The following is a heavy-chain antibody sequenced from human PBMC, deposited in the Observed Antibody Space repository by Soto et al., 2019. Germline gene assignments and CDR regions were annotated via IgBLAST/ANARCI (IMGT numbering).Heavy chain of an antibody. D-gene: IGHD6-19*01. J-gene: IGHJ4*02. CDR3: ARGLITGSHYSGGWYYFDS. CDR1: GGSISDDY. Sequence: PSETLSPTCRVSGGSISDDYWSWIRQPPGKRLEWIGYMYKGGSINYNPSLKSRVTFSVDTSKNQFSLELSSVTAADTAVYYCARGLITGSHYSGGWYYFDSWGQGTQVTVSS. CDR2: MYKGGSI. V-gene: IGHV4-59*12.